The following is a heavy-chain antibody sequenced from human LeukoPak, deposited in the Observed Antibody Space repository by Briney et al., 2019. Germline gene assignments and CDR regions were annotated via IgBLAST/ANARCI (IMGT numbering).Heavy chain of an antibody. CDR1: GFTFSSYS. CDR3: ARLSYYYDSSGYYDY. V-gene: IGHV3-21*01. D-gene: IGHD3-22*01. Sequence: TGGSLRLSCAASGFTFSSYSMNWIRQAPGKGLEWVSSISGSSSYIYYADSVKGRFTISRDNSKNTLYLQMNSLRAEDTAVYYCARLSYYYDSSGYYDYWGQGTLVTVSS. CDR2: ISGSSSYI. J-gene: IGHJ4*02.